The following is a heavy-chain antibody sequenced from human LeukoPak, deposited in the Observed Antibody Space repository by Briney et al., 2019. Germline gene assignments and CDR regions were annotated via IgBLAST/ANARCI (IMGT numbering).Heavy chain of an antibody. CDR3: ARDGTPYYDILTGYSDY. J-gene: IGHJ4*02. CDR2: MNQDGSEK. CDR1: GFTFSDFW. D-gene: IGHD3-9*01. V-gene: IGHV3-7*01. Sequence: GGSLRLSCEDSGFTFSDFWMNWVRQAPGKGLEWVANMNQDGSEKHYVDSVKGRFTLSRDNAKKSLYLQMNSLRAEDTAVYYCARDGTPYYDILTGYSDYWGQGTLVTVSS.